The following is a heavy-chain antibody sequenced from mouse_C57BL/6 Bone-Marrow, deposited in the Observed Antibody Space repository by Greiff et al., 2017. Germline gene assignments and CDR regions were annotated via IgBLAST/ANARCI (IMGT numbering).Heavy chain of an antibody. CDR1: GYTFTDYY. D-gene: IGHD1-1*01. Sequence: EVQLVESGPVLVKPGASVKMSCKASGYTFTDYYMNWVKQSHGKSLEWIGVINPYNGGTSYNQKFKGKATLTVDKSSSTAYMELNSLTSEDSAVYYCARGPYYYGSSPVYFDYWGQGTTLTGSS. CDR3: ARGPYYYGSSPVYFDY. J-gene: IGHJ2*01. CDR2: INPYNGGT. V-gene: IGHV1-19*01.